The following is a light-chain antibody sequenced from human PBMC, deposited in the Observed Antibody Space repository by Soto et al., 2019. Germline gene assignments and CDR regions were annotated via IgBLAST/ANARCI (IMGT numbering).Light chain of an antibody. CDR2: TAS. CDR1: QDIDRW. Sequence: DIQMTQSPSSVSASVGDRVTISCRASQDIDRWLAWFQHKPGKAPKLLISTASSLQSGVPSRFSGSGSGTDFTLTIASLQFEDFATYYCLQSDTFPYMFGLGTKLEIK. V-gene: IGKV1D-12*01. CDR3: LQSDTFPYM. J-gene: IGKJ2*01.